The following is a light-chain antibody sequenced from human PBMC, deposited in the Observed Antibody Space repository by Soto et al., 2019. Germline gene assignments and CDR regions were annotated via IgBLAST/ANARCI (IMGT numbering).Light chain of an antibody. J-gene: IGLJ3*02. CDR2: DNN. V-gene: IGLV1-51*01. CDR1: SSNIGNKY. CDR3: GTWDSSLSAWV. Sequence: QSVLTQPPSVSAAPGQKATISCSGSSSNIGNKYVSWYQQLPGTAPKLLIYDNNKRPSGIPDRISGSKSGTSATLGITGLQTGDEADYYCGTWDSSLSAWVFGGGTKLTVL.